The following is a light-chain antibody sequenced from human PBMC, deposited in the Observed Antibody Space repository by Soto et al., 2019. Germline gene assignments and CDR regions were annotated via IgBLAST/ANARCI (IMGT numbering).Light chain of an antibody. J-gene: IGKJ4*01. CDR2: DIS. CDR3: QQFYTWPVT. Sequence: EIVLTQSPDTLSLSPGERATLSWRASQTVSRNLAWYQQRPGQAPRLLIYDISNRAAGVPARFSGSGSETEFTLTIRSLQSEDFAVYYCQQFYTWPVTFGGGTKVDIK. CDR1: QTVSRN. V-gene: IGKV3-15*01.